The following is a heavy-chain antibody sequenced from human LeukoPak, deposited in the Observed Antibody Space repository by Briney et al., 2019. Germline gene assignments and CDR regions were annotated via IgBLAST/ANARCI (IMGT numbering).Heavy chain of an antibody. J-gene: IGHJ4*02. CDR1: GGSISSYY. V-gene: IGHV4-59*01. D-gene: IGHD5-18*01. CDR3: ARAGVQLYTPGGYFDY. CDR2: IYYSGST. Sequence: PSETPSLTCTVSGGSISSYYWSWIRQPPGKGLEWIGYIYYSGSTNYNPSLKSRVTISVDTSKNQFSLKLSSVTAADTAVYYCARAGVQLYTPGGYFDYWGQGTLVTVSS.